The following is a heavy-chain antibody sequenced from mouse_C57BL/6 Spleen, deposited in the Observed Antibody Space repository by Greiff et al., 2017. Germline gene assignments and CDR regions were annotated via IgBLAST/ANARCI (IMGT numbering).Heavy chain of an antibody. Sequence: LQESGPELVKPGASVKISCKASGYAFSSSWMNWVKQRPGKGLEWIGRIYPGDGDTNYNGKFKGKATLTADKSSSTAYMQLSSLTSEDSAVYFCARGGDYYAMDYWGQGTSVTVSS. J-gene: IGHJ4*01. CDR1: GYAFSSSW. CDR3: ARGGDYYAMDY. V-gene: IGHV1-82*01. CDR2: IYPGDGDT.